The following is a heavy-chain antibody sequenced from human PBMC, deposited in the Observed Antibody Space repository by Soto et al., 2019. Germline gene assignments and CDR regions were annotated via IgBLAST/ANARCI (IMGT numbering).Heavy chain of an antibody. D-gene: IGHD3-10*01. CDR1: GGSISSSSYY. Sequence: QLQLQESGPGLVKPSETLSLTCTVSGGSISSSSYYWGWIRQPPGKGLEWIGSIYYSGSTYYNPSLKSRVTISVDTSKNQFSLKLSSVTAADTAVYYCARRGSGGDFQHWGQGTLVTVSS. V-gene: IGHV4-39*01. J-gene: IGHJ1*01. CDR2: IYYSGST. CDR3: ARRGSGGDFQH.